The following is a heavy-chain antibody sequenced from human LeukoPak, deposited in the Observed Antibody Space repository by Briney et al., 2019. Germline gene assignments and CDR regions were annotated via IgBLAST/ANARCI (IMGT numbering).Heavy chain of an antibody. CDR2: IYYSGST. D-gene: IGHD1-26*01. Sequence: PSQTLSLTCTVSGGSISSGGYYWSWIRQHPGKGLEWIGYIYYSGSTYYNPSLKSRVTISVDTSKNQFSLKLSSVPAADTAVYYCARACRWELQYYFDYWGQGTLVTVPS. CDR3: ARACRWELQYYFDY. V-gene: IGHV4-31*03. CDR1: GGSISSGGYY. J-gene: IGHJ4*02.